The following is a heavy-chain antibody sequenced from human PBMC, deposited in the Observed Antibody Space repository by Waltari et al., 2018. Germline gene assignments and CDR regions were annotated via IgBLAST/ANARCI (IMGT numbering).Heavy chain of an antibody. D-gene: IGHD6-13*01. V-gene: IGHV7-4-1*02. CDR2: INTNTGNP. CDR1: GYTFTSYA. J-gene: IGHJ6*02. Sequence: QVQLVQSGSELKKPGASVKVSCKASGYTFTSYAMNWVRQAPGQGLEWMGWINTNTGNPTYAQGFKGRFVVSLDTSVSTAYLQISSLKAEDTAVYYCARGEQLVPYYYYGMDVWGQGTTVTVSS. CDR3: ARGEQLVPYYYYGMDV.